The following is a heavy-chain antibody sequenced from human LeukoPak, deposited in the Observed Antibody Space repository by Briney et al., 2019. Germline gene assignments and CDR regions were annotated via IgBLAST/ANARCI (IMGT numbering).Heavy chain of an antibody. V-gene: IGHV3-21*06. D-gene: IGHD2-2*01. CDR1: GFTFSLYS. J-gene: IGHJ4*02. CDR2: ITLSNSI. CDR3: ARDYTNDCSSRSCPSPFAY. Sequence: GESLRLSCVASGFTFSLYSMSWVRQAPGKGLEWVSSITLSNSISYADSVRGRFTISTVNAWNSVFLQMNSLRAEDTDTYDCARDYTNDCSSRSCPSPFAYWGPGILVTVSP.